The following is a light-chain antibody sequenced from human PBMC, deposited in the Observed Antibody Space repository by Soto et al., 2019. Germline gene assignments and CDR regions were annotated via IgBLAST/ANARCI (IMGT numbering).Light chain of an antibody. CDR3: SSYATSSTLV. J-gene: IGLJ1*01. CDR1: SSDVGRYNY. V-gene: IGLV2-14*01. Sequence: QSALAQPASVSGSPGQSITISCTGTSSDVGRYNYVAWYQQHPGKAPKVLIFEVSNRPSGVSSRFSGSKSGNTASLNISGLQAEDEADYYCSSYATSSTLVFGTGTKVT. CDR2: EVS.